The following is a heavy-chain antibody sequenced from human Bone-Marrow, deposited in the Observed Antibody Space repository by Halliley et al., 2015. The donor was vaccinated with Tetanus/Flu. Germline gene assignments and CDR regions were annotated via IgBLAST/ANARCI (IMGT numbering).Heavy chain of an antibody. CDR2: ISVRGDGT. CDR1: GFTFSNFA. Sequence: AVSGFTFSNFAMNWVRQAPGKGLEWISSISVRGDGTYYADSVKGRFTISRDSSKNTSHLQMHSLRADDTAIYYCAKTRYGDYARSLDHWGQGTLVSVSS. J-gene: IGHJ4*02. CDR3: AKTRYGDYARSLDH. D-gene: IGHD4-17*01. V-gene: IGHV3-23*01.